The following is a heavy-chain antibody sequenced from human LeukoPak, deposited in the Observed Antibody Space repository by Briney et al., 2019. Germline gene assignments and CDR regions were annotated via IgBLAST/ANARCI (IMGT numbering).Heavy chain of an antibody. J-gene: IGHJ3*02. V-gene: IGHV6-1*01. CDR3: AREGYYDSSGYSIDAFDI. CDR2: TYYRSKWYN. D-gene: IGHD3-22*01. Sequence: QTLSLTCAISGDSVSSNSAAWNWIRQSPSRGLEWLGRTYYRSKWYNDYAVSVKSRITINPDTSKNQFSLQLNSVTPEDTAVYYCAREGYYDSSGYSIDAFDIWGQGTMVTVSS. CDR1: GDSVSSNSAA.